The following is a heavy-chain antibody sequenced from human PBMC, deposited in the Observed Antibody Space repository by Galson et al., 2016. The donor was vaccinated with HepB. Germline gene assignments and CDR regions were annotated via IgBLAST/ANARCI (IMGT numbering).Heavy chain of an antibody. V-gene: IGHV4-34*01. D-gene: IGHD3-22*01. CDR2: INDLRRS. Sequence: SETLSLTCAFYGGSFTGYYWNWIRQPPGKGLEWIGEINDLRRSNYNAALKSRVTISVGTSKNQVSLRMRAMVAAEEAVYYCARSHFYDDSGYGMDVWGQGTTVTVSS. CDR3: ARSHFYDDSGYGMDV. CDR1: GGSFTGYY. J-gene: IGHJ6*02.